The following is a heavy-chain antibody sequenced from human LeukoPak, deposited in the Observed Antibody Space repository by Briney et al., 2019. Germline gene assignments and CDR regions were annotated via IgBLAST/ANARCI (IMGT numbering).Heavy chain of an antibody. D-gene: IGHD3-16*01. CDR3: ARDLFGTRSWFDP. CDR1: GFIFSSYS. CDR2: ISSGSGFI. V-gene: IGHV3-21*01. Sequence: PGGSLRLSCEASGFIFSSYSMNWVRQAPGKGLEWVSSISSGSGFIHYADSVKGRFTISRDNAKNSLYLQMNSLTDEDTAVYYCARDLFGTRSWFDPWGQGTLVTVSS. J-gene: IGHJ5*02.